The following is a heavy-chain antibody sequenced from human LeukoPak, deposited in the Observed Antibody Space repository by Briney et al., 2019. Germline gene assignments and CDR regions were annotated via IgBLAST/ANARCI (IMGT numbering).Heavy chain of an antibody. V-gene: IGHV4-59*01. CDR3: ARDYGSGSYENWFDP. D-gene: IGHD3-10*01. Sequence: KPSETLSLTCTVSGGSISSYYWSWIRQPPGKGLEWIGYIYYSGSTDYNPSLKSRVTISVDTSKNQFSLKLSSVTAADTAVYYCARDYGSGSYENWFDPWGQGTLVTVSS. CDR2: IYYSGST. CDR1: GGSISSYY. J-gene: IGHJ5*02.